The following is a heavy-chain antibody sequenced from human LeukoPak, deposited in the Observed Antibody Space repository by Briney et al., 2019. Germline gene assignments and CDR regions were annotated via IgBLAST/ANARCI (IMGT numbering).Heavy chain of an antibody. J-gene: IGHJ4*02. Sequence: PSETLSLTCAVYGGSFSGYYWSWIRQPPGKGLEWIGEINHSGSTNYNPSLKSRVTISVDTSKNQFSLKLSSVTAADTAVYYCARPASGSYPPFDYWGQGTLVTVSS. CDR3: ARPASGSYPPFDY. V-gene: IGHV4-34*01. CDR2: INHSGST. CDR1: GGSFSGYY. D-gene: IGHD1-26*01.